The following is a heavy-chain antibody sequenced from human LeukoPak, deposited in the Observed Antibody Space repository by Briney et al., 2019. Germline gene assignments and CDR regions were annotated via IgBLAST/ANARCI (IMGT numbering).Heavy chain of an antibody. D-gene: IGHD3-9*01. Sequence: ASVKVSCKASGYTFTSYYMHWVRQAPGQGLEWMGIINPSGGSTIYAQKFQGRVTMTRDTSTSTVYMELSSLRSEDTAVYYCARWEGANFDWPRIDYWGQGTLVTVSS. CDR1: GYTFTSYY. CDR3: ARWEGANFDWPRIDY. V-gene: IGHV1-46*03. CDR2: INPSGGST. J-gene: IGHJ4*02.